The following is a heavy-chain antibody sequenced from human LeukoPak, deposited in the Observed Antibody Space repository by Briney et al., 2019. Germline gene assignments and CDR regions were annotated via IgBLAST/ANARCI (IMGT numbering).Heavy chain of an antibody. Sequence: GGSLRLSCAASGFTFSNAWMTWVRQAPGKGLEWVGRIKSKTDGGAADYAAPVKGRFTISRDDSKNTLYLRMNSLKAEDTAVYYCTTPPGNYYAWAYFQHWGQGTLVTVSS. D-gene: IGHD1-26*01. J-gene: IGHJ1*01. CDR3: TTPPGNYYAWAYFQH. V-gene: IGHV3-15*01. CDR2: IKSKTDGGAA. CDR1: GFTFSNAW.